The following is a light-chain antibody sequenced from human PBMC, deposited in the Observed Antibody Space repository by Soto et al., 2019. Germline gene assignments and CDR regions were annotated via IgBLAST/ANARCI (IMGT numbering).Light chain of an antibody. Sequence: QSVLTQSPSASGTPGQTVTISCSGSSSNIGSNPVDWYQQLPGTAPKVLIYTNNQRPSGVPDRFSGSKSGTSASLAISGLQSADEAEYYCAAWDDSLNGVVFGGGTKLTAL. J-gene: IGLJ2*01. CDR3: AAWDDSLNGVV. V-gene: IGLV1-44*01. CDR2: TNN. CDR1: SSNIGSNP.